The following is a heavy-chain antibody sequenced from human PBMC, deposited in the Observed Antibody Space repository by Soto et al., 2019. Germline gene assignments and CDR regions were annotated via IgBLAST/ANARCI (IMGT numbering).Heavy chain of an antibody. J-gene: IGHJ4*02. D-gene: IGHD6-13*01. CDR2: ISHDGSNK. Sequence: PGGSLRLSCGASGFTFSSYGMHWVRQAPGKGLEWVALISHDGSNKYYADSVKGRFTISRDNSKNTLDLQMNSLRAEDTAVYYCAKDLDAYSSSWPADYWGQGTLVTAPQ. V-gene: IGHV3-30*18. CDR1: GFTFSSYG. CDR3: AKDLDAYSSSWPADY.